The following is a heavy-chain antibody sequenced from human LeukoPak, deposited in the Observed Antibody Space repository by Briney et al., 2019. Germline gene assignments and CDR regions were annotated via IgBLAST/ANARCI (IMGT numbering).Heavy chain of an antibody. Sequence: ASVKVSCKASGGTFSSYAISWVRQAPGQGLEWMGGIIPIFGTANYAQKFQGRVTITADKSTSTAYMELSSLRSEDTAVYYCARVYLFYSGYDSYPLGAFGIWGQGTMVTVSS. J-gene: IGHJ3*02. V-gene: IGHV1-69*06. CDR3: ARVYLFYSGYDSYPLGAFGI. CDR1: GGTFSSYA. D-gene: IGHD5-12*01. CDR2: IIPIFGTA.